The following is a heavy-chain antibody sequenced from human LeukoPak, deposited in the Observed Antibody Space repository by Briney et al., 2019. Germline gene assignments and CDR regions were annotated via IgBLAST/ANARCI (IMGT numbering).Heavy chain of an antibody. J-gene: IGHJ4*02. CDR1: GGSISSGSYY. V-gene: IGHV4-61*02. D-gene: IGHD2-15*01. Sequence: SQTLSLTCTVSGGSISSGSYYWSWIRQPAGKGLEWIGRIYTSGSTNYNPSLKSRVTISVDTSKNQFSLKLSSVTAADTAVYYCARAEGGYCSGGSCPAVYWGQGTLVTVSS. CDR3: ARAEGGYCSGGSCPAVY. CDR2: IYTSGST.